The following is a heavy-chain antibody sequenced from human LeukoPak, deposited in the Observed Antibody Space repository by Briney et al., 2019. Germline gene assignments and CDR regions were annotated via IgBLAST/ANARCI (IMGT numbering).Heavy chain of an antibody. CDR2: IGTAGDT. CDR1: GFTFSSYD. CDR3: ARGGTYCGDGCYGTNY. J-gene: IGHJ4*02. V-gene: IGHV3-13*01. D-gene: IGHD2-21*02. Sequence: GGSLRLSCAASGFTFSSYDMHWVRQATGKGLEWVSAIGTAGDTYYPGSVKGRFTISRDNAKNSLYLQMNSLRDEDTAVYYCARGGTYCGDGCYGTNYWGQGTLVTVSS.